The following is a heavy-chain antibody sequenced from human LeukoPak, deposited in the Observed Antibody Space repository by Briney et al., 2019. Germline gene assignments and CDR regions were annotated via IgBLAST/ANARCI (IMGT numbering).Heavy chain of an antibody. CDR2: MYHSGST. J-gene: IGHJ4*02. CDR1: GYSISSGYD. V-gene: IGHV4-38-2*02. Sequence: SETLSLTCTVSGYSISSGYDWGWIRQPPGKGLEWIGSMYHSGSTNYNASLKSRVTISVDTSKNQFSLKLSSVTAADMAVYYCARRAYSGSYYYFDYWGQGTLVTVSS. D-gene: IGHD1-26*01. CDR3: ARRAYSGSYYYFDY.